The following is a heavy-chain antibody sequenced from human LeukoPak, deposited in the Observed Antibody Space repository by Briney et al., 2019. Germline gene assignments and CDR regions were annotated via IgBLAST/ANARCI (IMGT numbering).Heavy chain of an antibody. CDR3: AKVISSSWPPFFDS. D-gene: IGHD6-13*01. J-gene: IGHJ4*02. Sequence: GGSLRLSCAASGFTLSSYSMNWVRQAPGKGLEWVSYISSSAISIYYADSVKGRFTISRDNAKNSLYLQMNSLRAEDTAVYYCAKVISSSWPPFFDSWGQGTLVTVSS. V-gene: IGHV3-48*01. CDR1: GFTLSSYS. CDR2: ISSSAISI.